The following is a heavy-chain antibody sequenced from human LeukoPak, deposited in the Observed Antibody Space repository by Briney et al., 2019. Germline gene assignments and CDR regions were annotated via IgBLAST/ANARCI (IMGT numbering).Heavy chain of an antibody. J-gene: IGHJ4*02. Sequence: GGSLRLSCAASGFTFSNYVMHWVRQAPGKGLEYVSAISSNGGGTYYVDSVKGRFTISRDNTKNTLYLQMGSLRAVDMAVYYCARGISGSPGIDYWGQGTLVTVSS. V-gene: IGHV3-64*02. CDR2: ISSNGGGT. D-gene: IGHD6-19*01. CDR3: ARGISGSPGIDY. CDR1: GFTFSNYV.